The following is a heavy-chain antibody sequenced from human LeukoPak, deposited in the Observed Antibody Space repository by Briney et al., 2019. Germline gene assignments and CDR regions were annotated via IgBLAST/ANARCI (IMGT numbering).Heavy chain of an antibody. CDR3: ARGGRITIFPFDY. Sequence: SETLSLTCAVYGGSFSGYYWSWIRQPPGKGLAWIGEINHSGSTNYNPSLKSRVTISVDTSKNQFSLKLSSVTAADTAVYYCARGGRITIFPFDYWGQGTLVTVSS. CDR1: GGSFSGYY. J-gene: IGHJ4*02. CDR2: INHSGST. V-gene: IGHV4-34*01. D-gene: IGHD3-9*01.